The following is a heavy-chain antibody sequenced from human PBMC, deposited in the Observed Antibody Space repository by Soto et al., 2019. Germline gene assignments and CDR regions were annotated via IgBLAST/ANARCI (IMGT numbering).Heavy chain of an antibody. V-gene: IGHV1-69*01. J-gene: IGHJ6*01. CDR1: GGTFSSYA. D-gene: IGHD6-6*01. CDR3: AEGQRIAARARDVYYGMDV. Sequence: QVQLVQSGAEVKKPGSSVKVSCKASGGTFSSYAISWVRQAPGQGLEWMGGIIPSFGTANYAQKFQGRVTITADESTSTAYMELSSLRSEDTAVYYCAEGQRIAARARDVYYGMDVWGQGTTVTVSS. CDR2: IIPSFGTA.